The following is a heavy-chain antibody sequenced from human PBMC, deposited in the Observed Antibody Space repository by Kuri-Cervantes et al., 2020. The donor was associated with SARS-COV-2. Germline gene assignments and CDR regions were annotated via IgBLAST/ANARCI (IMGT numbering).Heavy chain of an antibody. D-gene: IGHD6-13*01. Sequence: ASVKVSCKASGYTFTSYGISWVRQAPGQGLEWMGWISVENGYTVYAQKLQGRVAMTTDTSTSTAYMELRSLKSNDTAVYFCARGSRGIAAAGSIDYWGQGTLVTVSS. V-gene: IGHV1-18*01. CDR2: ISVENGYT. CDR1: GYTFTSYG. CDR3: ARGSRGIAAAGSIDY. J-gene: IGHJ4*02.